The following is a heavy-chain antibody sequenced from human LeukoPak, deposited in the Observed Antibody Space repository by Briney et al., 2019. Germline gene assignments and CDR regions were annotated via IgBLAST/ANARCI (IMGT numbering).Heavy chain of an antibody. D-gene: IGHD1-26*01. J-gene: IGHJ4*02. CDR3: ARDGSYKFDY. CDR2: ITSSSSYI. V-gene: IGHV3-21*01. Sequence: GGSLRLSCAVSGFTFSSYTMNWVRQAPGKGLEWVSSITSSSSYIYYVDSVKGRFTISRDNAKNSLYLQMNSLRAEDTAAYYCARDGSYKFDYWGQGTLVTVSS. CDR1: GFTFSSYT.